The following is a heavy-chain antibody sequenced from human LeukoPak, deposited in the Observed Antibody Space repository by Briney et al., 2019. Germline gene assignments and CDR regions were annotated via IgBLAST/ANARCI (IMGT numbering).Heavy chain of an antibody. CDR1: GFTFGNYW. D-gene: IGHD3-10*01. V-gene: IGHV3-7*02. CDR2: IKQDGSEK. Sequence: PGGSLRLSCAASGFTFGNYWMTWVRQAPGKGLEWVANIKQDGSEKYYVDSVKGRFTISRDNAKNLVFLQMNGLRAEDTAVYYCARGRSITLLRGVAMSDGFDIWGQGAMVAVSS. CDR3: ARGRSITLLRGVAMSDGFDI. J-gene: IGHJ3*02.